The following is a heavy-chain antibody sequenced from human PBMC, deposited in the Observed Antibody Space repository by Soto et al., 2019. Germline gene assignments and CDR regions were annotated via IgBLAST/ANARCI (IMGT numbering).Heavy chain of an antibody. D-gene: IGHD1-7*01. CDR3: ARTRPGVYNWNYLYYFDY. J-gene: IGHJ4*02. CDR1: GFTFSSYW. Sequence: GGSLRLSCAASGFTFSSYWMSWVRQAPGKGLEWVANIKQDGSEKYYVDSVKGRFTISRDNAKNSLYLQMNSLRAEDTAVYYCARTRPGVYNWNYLYYFDYWGQGTLVTVSS. CDR2: IKQDGSEK. V-gene: IGHV3-7*01.